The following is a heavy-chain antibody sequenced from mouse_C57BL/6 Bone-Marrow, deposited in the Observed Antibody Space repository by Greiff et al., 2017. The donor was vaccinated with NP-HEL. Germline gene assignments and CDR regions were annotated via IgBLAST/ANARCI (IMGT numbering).Heavy chain of an antibody. CDR3: TPYYDAIDY. V-gene: IGHV14-4*01. CDR1: GFNIKDDY. Sequence: VQLKESGAELVRPGGSVKLSCTASGFNIKDDYMHWVKQRPEQGLEWIGWIDTENGDTESASTFQGKVTITADTAINTTYLQLSSLTAEDTADYYCTPYYDAIDYWGQGTSGTVSS. J-gene: IGHJ4*01. CDR2: IDTENGDT.